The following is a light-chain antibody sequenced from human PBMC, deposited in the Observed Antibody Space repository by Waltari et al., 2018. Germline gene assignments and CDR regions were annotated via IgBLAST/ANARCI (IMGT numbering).Light chain of an antibody. CDR3: QVWDSSSDRV. CDR1: HIGRRS. V-gene: IGLV3-21*04. J-gene: IGLJ2*01. Sequence: SFVLTQPPSVSVAPGKTARITCGGSHIGRRSVHWYQQKTGQAPVLVIFCDSDRPSGIPERFSGSSSGDTATLTITRVEAGDEADYFCQVWDSSSDRVFGGGTKLTVL. CDR2: CDS.